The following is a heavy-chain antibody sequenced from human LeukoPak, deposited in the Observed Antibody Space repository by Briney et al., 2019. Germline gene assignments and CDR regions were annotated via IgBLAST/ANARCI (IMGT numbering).Heavy chain of an antibody. D-gene: IGHD5-18*01. Sequence: ASVKVSGKASGGSFSTNAISWVRQAPGQGLEWMGALIPVFDTGTYSQKFQDRLTITADQSTSTVYMELSSLTSEDTAVYYCTRDLGYGNGGNYWGQGTLVTVSS. CDR3: TRDLGYGNGGNY. V-gene: IGHV1-69*01. CDR1: GGSFSTNA. J-gene: IGHJ4*02. CDR2: LIPVFDTG.